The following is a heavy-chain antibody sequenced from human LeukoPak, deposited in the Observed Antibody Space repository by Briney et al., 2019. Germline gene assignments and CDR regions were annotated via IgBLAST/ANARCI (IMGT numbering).Heavy chain of an antibody. Sequence: GGSLRLSXAASGFTFDDYGMSWVRQAPGKGVGWVSGINWNGGSTGYADSVKGRFTISRDNAKNSLYLQMNSLRAEDTAVYYCARDYYDYVWGSYRYTFDYWGQGTLVTVSS. D-gene: IGHD3-16*02. CDR2: INWNGGST. J-gene: IGHJ4*02. CDR1: GFTFDDYG. V-gene: IGHV3-20*04. CDR3: ARDYYDYVWGSYRYTFDY.